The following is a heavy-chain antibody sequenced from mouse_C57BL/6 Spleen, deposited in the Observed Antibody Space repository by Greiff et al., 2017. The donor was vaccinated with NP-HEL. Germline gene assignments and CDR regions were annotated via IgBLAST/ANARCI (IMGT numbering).Heavy chain of an antibody. D-gene: IGHD2-3*01. J-gene: IGHJ2*01. CDR2: IHPSDSDT. CDR1: GYTFTSYW. Sequence: VQLQQSGAELVKPGASVKVSCKASGYTFTSYWMHWVKQRPGQGLEWIGRIHPSDSDTNYNQQFKGKATLTVDKSSSTAYMQLSSLTSEDSAVYYCAIGLHLPPDGYFDYWGQGTTLTVSS. CDR3: AIGLHLPPDGYFDY. V-gene: IGHV1-74*01.